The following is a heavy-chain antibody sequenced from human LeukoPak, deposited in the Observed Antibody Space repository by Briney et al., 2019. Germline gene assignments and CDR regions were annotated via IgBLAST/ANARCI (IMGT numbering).Heavy chain of an antibody. D-gene: IGHD2-2*01. CDR3: ATDPAVVVPAAMGIDY. CDR2: IKEDGSEK. J-gene: IGHJ4*02. Sequence: GSLRLSCAASGFTFSSYWMSWVRQAPGKGLEWVANIKEDGSEKYYVDSVKGRITISRDNAKNSLYLQMNSLRAEDTAVYYCATDPAVVVPAAMGIDYWGQGTLVTVSS. V-gene: IGHV3-7*01. CDR1: GFTFSSYW.